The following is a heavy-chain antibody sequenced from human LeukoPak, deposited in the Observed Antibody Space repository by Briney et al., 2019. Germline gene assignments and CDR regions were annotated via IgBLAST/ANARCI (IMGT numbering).Heavy chain of an antibody. J-gene: IGHJ4*02. V-gene: IGHV3-20*04. Sequence: GSLRLSCAASGFTFDDYGMSWVRQAPGKGLEWVSGINWNGGSTGYADPVKGRFTISRDNAKNRLYLQMNSLGDEDTAVYYCARGAGSPYYFDYWGLGTLVTVSS. D-gene: IGHD1-1*01. CDR2: INWNGGST. CDR1: GFTFDDYG. CDR3: ARGAGSPYYFDY.